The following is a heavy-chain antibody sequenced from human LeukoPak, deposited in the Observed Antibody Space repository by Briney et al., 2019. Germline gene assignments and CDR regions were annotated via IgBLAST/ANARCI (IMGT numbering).Heavy chain of an antibody. CDR2: ISAYNGNT. V-gene: IGHV1-18*01. J-gene: IGHJ4*02. Sequence: GASVKVSCTASGYTFTSYGISWVRRAPGQGLEWMGWISAYNGNTNYAQKLQGRVTMTTDTTTSTAYMELRSLRSDDTAVYYCARVGYSNYGPSFDYWGQGTLVTVSS. D-gene: IGHD4-11*01. CDR3: ARVGYSNYGPSFDY. CDR1: GYTFTSYG.